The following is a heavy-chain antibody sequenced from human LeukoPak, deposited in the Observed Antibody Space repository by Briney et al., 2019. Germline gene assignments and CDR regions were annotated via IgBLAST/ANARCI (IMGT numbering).Heavy chain of an antibody. Sequence: GGSPRLSCAASGFTFDDYAMHWVRQAPGKGLEWVSGISWNSGSIGYADSVKGRFTISRDNAKNSLYLQMNSLRAEDTALYYCAKDEDGDYDSSGYYGDWGQGTLVTVSS. CDR3: AKDEDGDYDSSGYYGD. J-gene: IGHJ4*02. V-gene: IGHV3-9*01. D-gene: IGHD3-22*01. CDR2: ISWNSGSI. CDR1: GFTFDDYA.